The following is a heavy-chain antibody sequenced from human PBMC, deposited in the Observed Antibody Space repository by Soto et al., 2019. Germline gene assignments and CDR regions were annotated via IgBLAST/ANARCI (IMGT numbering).Heavy chain of an antibody. Sequence: GGSLRLSCAASGFTFSSYWMHWVRQAPGKGLVWVSRINSDGSSTSYADSVKGRFTISRDNAKNTLYLQMNSLRAEDTAVYYCSRVAPYYYDSSGYYYDAYWFDPWGQGTLVTVSS. CDR3: SRVAPYYYDSSGYYYDAYWFDP. J-gene: IGHJ5*02. CDR2: INSDGSST. V-gene: IGHV3-74*01. CDR1: GFTFSSYW. D-gene: IGHD3-22*01.